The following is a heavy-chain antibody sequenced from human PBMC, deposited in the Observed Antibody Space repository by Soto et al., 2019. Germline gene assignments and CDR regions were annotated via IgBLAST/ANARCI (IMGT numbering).Heavy chain of an antibody. V-gene: IGHV4-4*02. Sequence: QVQLQESGPGLVEPSGTLSLTCTVSGAFVSGGGWWTWLRQPPGKGLEWIGEIYHSGSTNYNPSLESRVSMSLNNSKNQFSLRLNYVTAADTTLYYCPTKPGGFTFGLQSWGQGTLVTVSS. CDR2: IYHSGST. CDR3: PTKPGGFTFGLQS. J-gene: IGHJ4*02. CDR1: GAFVSGGGW. D-gene: IGHD3-3*01.